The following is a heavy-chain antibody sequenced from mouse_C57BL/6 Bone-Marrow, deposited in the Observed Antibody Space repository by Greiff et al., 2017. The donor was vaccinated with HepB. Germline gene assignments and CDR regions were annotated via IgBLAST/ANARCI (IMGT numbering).Heavy chain of an antibody. J-gene: IGHJ3*01. V-gene: IGHV14-2*01. D-gene: IGHD2-4*01. CDR3: ARSEGSTMITTGDLAY. CDR2: IDPEDGET. Sequence: VQLKESGAELVKPGASVKLSCTASGFNIKDYYMHWVKQRTEQGLEWIGRIDPEDGETKYAPKFQGKATITADTSSNTAYLQLSSLTSEDTAVYYCARSEGSTMITTGDLAYWGQGTLVTVSA. CDR1: GFNIKDYY.